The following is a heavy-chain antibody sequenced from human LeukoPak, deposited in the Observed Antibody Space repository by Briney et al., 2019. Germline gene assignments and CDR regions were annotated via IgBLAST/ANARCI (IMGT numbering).Heavy chain of an antibody. V-gene: IGHV3-23*01. Sequence: PEGSLRLSCTVSGFSLSSYAMSWVRRAPGKGLEWVSATSSSDDGKYYADSVRGRFTISRDNSRNTMYLQMNSLRAEDAAVYYCAKAPVTSCRGAFCYPFDSWGQGTLVTVSS. CDR2: TSSSDDGK. J-gene: IGHJ4*02. CDR1: GFSLSSYA. CDR3: AKAPVTSCRGAFCYPFDS. D-gene: IGHD2-15*01.